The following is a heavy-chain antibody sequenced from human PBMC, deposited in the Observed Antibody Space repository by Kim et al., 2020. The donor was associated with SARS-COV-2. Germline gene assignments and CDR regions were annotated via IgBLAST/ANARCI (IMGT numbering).Heavy chain of an antibody. V-gene: IGHV3-48*03. Sequence: GGSLRLSCAASGFMLSNSEMHWVRQAPGKGLEWLSYISESGGTIYYADSVTGRFTISRDNAKNSLYLQMNSLRAEDTAVYYCTWGGECWGQGTLVTVSS. D-gene: IGHD3-16*01. CDR2: ISESGGTI. CDR1: GFMLSNSE. J-gene: IGHJ4*02. CDR3: TWGGEC.